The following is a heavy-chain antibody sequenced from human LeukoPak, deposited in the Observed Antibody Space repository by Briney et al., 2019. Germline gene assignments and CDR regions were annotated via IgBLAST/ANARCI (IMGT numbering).Heavy chain of an antibody. Sequence: GGSLRLSCAASGFTFSSYAVNWVRQAPGKGLEWVSAMSGSGGTTYYADSVKGRFTISRDNSKNTLYLQMNSLRAEDTAVYYCAKDRDGYNYRGAFDIWGQGTMVTVSS. CDR3: AKDRDGYNYRGAFDI. CDR1: GFTFSSYA. CDR2: MSGSGGTT. J-gene: IGHJ3*02. D-gene: IGHD5-24*01. V-gene: IGHV3-23*01.